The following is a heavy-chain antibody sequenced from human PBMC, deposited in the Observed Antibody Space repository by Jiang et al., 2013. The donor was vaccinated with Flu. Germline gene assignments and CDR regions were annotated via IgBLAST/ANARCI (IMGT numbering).Heavy chain of an antibody. V-gene: IGHV4-4*02. CDR2: IYHSGST. Sequence: SGPGLVKPSGTLSLTCAVSGGSISSSNWWSWVRQPPGKGLEWIGEIYHSGSTNYNPSLKSRVTISVDKSKNQFSLKLSSVTAADTAVYYCAREPSIEPLGDMRYYYYYGMDVWGKGTTVTVSS. D-gene: IGHD3-16*01. CDR1: GGSISSSNW. J-gene: IGHJ6*04. CDR3: AREPSIEPLGDMRYYYYYGMDV.